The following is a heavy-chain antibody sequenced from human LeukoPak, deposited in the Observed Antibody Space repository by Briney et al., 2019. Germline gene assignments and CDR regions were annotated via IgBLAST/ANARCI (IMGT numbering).Heavy chain of an antibody. J-gene: IGHJ5*02. Sequence: ASVKVSCKASGYTFTSYDINWLRQATGQGLEWMGWMNPNSGNTGYAQKFQGRVTMTRNTSISTAYMELSSRRSEDTAVYYCARGHIGVTMVRGVKPYNWFDPWGQGTLVTASS. D-gene: IGHD3-10*01. CDR3: ARGHIGVTMVRGVKPYNWFDP. CDR2: MNPNSGNT. V-gene: IGHV1-8*01. CDR1: GYTFTSYD.